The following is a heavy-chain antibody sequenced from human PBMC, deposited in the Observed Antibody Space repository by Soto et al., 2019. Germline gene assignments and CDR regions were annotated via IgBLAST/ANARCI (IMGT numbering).Heavy chain of an antibody. J-gene: IGHJ6*02. D-gene: IGHD2-15*01. Sequence: LGESLKISCKGSGYSFTSYWIGWVRQIPGKGLEWMGIIYPGDSDTRYSPSFQGQVTISADKSISTAYLQWSSLKASDTAMYYCARQKKRIFLNCSDGSCYYGMDVWGQGTTVTVSS. V-gene: IGHV5-51*01. CDR3: ARQKKRIFLNCSDGSCYYGMDV. CDR2: IYPGDSDT. CDR1: GYSFTSYW.